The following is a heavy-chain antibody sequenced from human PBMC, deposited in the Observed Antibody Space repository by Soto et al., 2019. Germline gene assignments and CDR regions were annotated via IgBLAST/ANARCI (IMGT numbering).Heavy chain of an antibody. CDR3: ARDDIPGRAVATYGMDV. D-gene: IGHD6-19*01. CDR2: IWYDGSNE. V-gene: IGHV3-33*01. J-gene: IGHJ6*02. CDR1: GFIFSNFG. Sequence: GGSLRLSCAASGFIFSNFGMHWVRQAPGKGLEWVAVIWYDGSNEYYADSVKGRFTISKDNSKNTLYLQMNSLRAEDTAVYYCARDDIPGRAVATYGMDVWGQGTTVTASS.